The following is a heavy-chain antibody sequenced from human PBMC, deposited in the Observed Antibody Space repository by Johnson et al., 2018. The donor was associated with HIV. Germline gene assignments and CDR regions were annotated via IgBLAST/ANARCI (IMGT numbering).Heavy chain of an antibody. D-gene: IGHD3-22*01. CDR2: HGYDGSNK. CDR1: FFPFLLSF. Sequence: SLLLSFSSSFFPFLLSFLPWVRQAPGKGLEWWAFHGYDGSNKYYADSVKGRFTISRDNSKNTLYRQMNSPRAEATAVYYCAKDRYYASSCPDAFDIWGQGTIVTVSS. J-gene: IGHJ3*02. CDR3: AKDRYYASSCPDAFDI. V-gene: IGHV3-30*02.